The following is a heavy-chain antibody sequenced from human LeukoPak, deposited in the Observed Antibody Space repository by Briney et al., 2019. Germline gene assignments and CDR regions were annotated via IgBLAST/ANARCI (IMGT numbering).Heavy chain of an antibody. CDR2: ISSSSSTI. Sequence: GGSLRLSCAASGFTFSSYSMNWVRQAPGKGLEWVSYISSSSSTIYYADSVKGRFTISRDNAKNSLYLQMNSLRAEDTAVYYCACWVWQQLGRGDYWGQGTLVTVSS. CDR3: ACWVWQQLGRGDY. CDR1: GFTFSSYS. J-gene: IGHJ4*02. V-gene: IGHV3-48*01. D-gene: IGHD6-13*01.